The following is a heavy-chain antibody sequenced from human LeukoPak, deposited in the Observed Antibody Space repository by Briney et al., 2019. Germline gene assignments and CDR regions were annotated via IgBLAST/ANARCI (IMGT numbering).Heavy chain of an antibody. CDR2: ISGSGGST. V-gene: IGHV3-23*01. J-gene: IGHJ4*02. D-gene: IGHD6-19*01. Sequence: GGSLRLSCAASGFTFSSYAMSWVRQAPGKGVEWVSAISGSGGSTYYADSVKGRFTISRDNSKSTLYLQMNSLRAEDTAVYYCAKMAPGYSSGWYVGYWGQGTLVTVSS. CDR1: GFTFSSYA. CDR3: AKMAPGYSSGWYVGY.